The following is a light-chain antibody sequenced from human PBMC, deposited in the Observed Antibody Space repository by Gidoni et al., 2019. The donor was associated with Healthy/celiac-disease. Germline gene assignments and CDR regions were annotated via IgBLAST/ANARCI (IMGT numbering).Light chain of an antibody. CDR1: QSISSY. J-gene: IGKJ5*01. Sequence: DIQMTQSPSSLSASVGDRVTITCRASQSISSYLNWYQQKPGKAPKLLIYAASSLQSGVPSRFSGSGSGTDFTLTISSQQPEDFATCYCQQSYSTPITFGQGTRLEIK. V-gene: IGKV1-39*01. CDR2: AAS. CDR3: QQSYSTPIT.